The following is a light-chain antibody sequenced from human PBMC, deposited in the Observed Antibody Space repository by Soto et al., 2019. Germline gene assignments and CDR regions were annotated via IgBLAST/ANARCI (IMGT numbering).Light chain of an antibody. CDR1: QTISSW. CDR2: KAS. J-gene: IGKJ1*01. CDR3: QHYISYSAT. V-gene: IGKV1-5*03. Sequence: DIQMTQSASTLSGSVGDRVTITCRASQTISSWLAWYQQKPGKAPKLLIYKASTLKSGVPSRFSGSGSGTEITLTISSLQPDDFATYYCQHYISYSATFGQGTKVDIK.